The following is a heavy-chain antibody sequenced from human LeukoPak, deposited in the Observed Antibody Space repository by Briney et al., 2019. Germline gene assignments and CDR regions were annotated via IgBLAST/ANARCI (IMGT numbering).Heavy chain of an antibody. CDR2: IYNSGST. J-gene: IGHJ4*02. CDR3: ARLPFFGVVGPTAILGGFDY. Sequence: PSETLSLTCTVSGGSISSGDYYWSWIRQPPGKGLEWIGYIYNSGSTYYNPSLKSRITISVGTSKNQFSLKLSSVTATDTAVYYCARLPFFGVVGPTAILGGFDYWGQGTLVTVSS. CDR1: GGSISSGDYY. V-gene: IGHV4-30-4*01. D-gene: IGHD3-3*01.